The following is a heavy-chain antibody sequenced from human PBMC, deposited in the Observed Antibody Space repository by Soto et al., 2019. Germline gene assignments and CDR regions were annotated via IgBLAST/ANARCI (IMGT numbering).Heavy chain of an antibody. CDR1: GGSISSYY. V-gene: IGHV4-59*08. CDR2: IYYSGST. CDR3: ARQDSGRYFDWLSQDY. J-gene: IGHJ4*02. D-gene: IGHD3-9*01. Sequence: SETLSLTCTVSGGSISSYYWSWIRQPPGKGLEWIGYIYYSGSTNYNPSLKSRVTISVDTSKNQFSLKLSSVTAADTAVYYCARQDSGRYFDWLSQDYWGQGTLVTVSS.